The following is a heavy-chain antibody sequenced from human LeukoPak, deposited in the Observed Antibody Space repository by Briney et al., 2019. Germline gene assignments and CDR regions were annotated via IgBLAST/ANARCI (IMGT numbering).Heavy chain of an antibody. J-gene: IGHJ4*02. CDR1: GFTFSSYA. CDR3: AKSWYYYDSSGYYAPDY. CDR2: ISGSGGST. V-gene: IGHV3-23*01. D-gene: IGHD3-22*01. Sequence: PGGSLRLSCAASGFTFSSYAMSWVRQAPGKGLEWVSAISGSGGSTYYADSVKGRFTISRDNSKNTLYLQMNSLRAEDTALYYCAKSWYYYDSSGYYAPDYWGQGTLVTVSS.